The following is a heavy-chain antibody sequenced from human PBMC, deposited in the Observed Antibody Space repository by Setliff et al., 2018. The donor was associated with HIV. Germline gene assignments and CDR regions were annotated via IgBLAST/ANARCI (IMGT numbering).Heavy chain of an antibody. CDR2: IYTSGNTNYNPST. D-gene: IGHD6-19*01. CDR3: TRQSTVAGSGAFDI. V-gene: IGHV4-61*02. J-gene: IGHJ3*02. Sequence: SETLSLTCTVSGDSISSGGYYWSWIRQPAGQGLEWIGRIYTSGNTNYNPSTNYNPSLKSRITISLETSRNQFSLRVTSVTATDTAVYYCTRQSTVAGSGAFDIWGQGTMVTVSS. CDR1: GDSISSGGYY.